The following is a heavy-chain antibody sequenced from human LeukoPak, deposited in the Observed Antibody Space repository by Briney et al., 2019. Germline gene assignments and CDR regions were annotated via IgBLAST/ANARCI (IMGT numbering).Heavy chain of an antibody. V-gene: IGHV3-66*01. J-gene: IGHJ4*02. CDR1: GFTVSSNY. D-gene: IGHD3-22*01. CDR3: ARAHDRGYYYGFDY. Sequence: GGSLRLSCAASGFTVSSNYMGWVRQAPGKGLEWVSFIYSGGNTYYADPVQGRFTMSRENPENTLYLQMNSLRAEDTAVYYCARAHDRGYYYGFDYWGQGTLVTVSS. CDR2: IYSGGNT.